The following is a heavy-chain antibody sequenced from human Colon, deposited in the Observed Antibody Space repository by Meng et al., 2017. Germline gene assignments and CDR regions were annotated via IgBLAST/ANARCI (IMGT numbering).Heavy chain of an antibody. CDR3: ARADCTAGICYQFDN. Sequence: QARLQESGPGLVKPSHTLSLTCNVSGLSIGTTGDYWTWIRQRPGKGLEWIGKIFYTGTAHYNPSLKTRAAMSVDRSKNQFSLKLSSVTAADTAVYYCARADCTAGICYQFDNWGQGTLVTVSS. J-gene: IGHJ4*02. V-gene: IGHV4-31*03. CDR2: IFYTGTA. D-gene: IGHD2-8*02. CDR1: GLSIGTTGDY.